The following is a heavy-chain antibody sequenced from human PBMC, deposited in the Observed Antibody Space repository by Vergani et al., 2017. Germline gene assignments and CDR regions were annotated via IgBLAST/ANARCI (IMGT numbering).Heavy chain of an antibody. D-gene: IGHD6-19*01. V-gene: IGHV1-69*13. CDR3: ARPLRFGSGPPRFFGLDV. CDR1: GGTRSSDA. CDR2: IIPVFGTV. J-gene: IGHJ3*01. Sequence: QVHLVQSGAEVKPPGSSVKVSGKASGGTRSSDAFTWVRQASGHVLEWMGRIIPVFGTVDYAQRFQGRVVITADDATHTAYMELSGLRSEDTAIYYCARPLRFGSGPPRFFGLDVWGQGTLVAVSS.